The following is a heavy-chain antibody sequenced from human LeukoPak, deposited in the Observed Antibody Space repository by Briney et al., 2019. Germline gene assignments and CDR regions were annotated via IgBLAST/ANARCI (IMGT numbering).Heavy chain of an antibody. CDR3: AKAYDFWSGHFDY. CDR2: TSGSGGST. J-gene: IGHJ4*02. Sequence: GGSLRLSCAASGFTFRSHAMSWVRQAPGKGLEWVSATSGSGGSTYYADSVKGRFTISRDNSKNTVYLQMNSLRAEDTAVYFCAKAYDFWSGHFDYWGQGSLVTVSS. D-gene: IGHD3-3*01. V-gene: IGHV3-23*01. CDR1: GFTFRSHA.